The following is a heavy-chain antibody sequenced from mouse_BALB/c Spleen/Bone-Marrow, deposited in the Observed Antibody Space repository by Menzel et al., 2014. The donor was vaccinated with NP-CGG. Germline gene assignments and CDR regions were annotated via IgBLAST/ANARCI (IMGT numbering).Heavy chain of an antibody. J-gene: IGHJ2*01. Sequence: VQLQKSGAELAKPGASVMLSCKASGYTFTSYWMPWVKQRPGQGLEWIGYINPSTGYTEYNQKFKDKATLTADKSSSTAYKQLSSLTSEDSAVYYCARERYAGYYFDYLGQGTTLTISS. CDR2: INPSTGYT. CDR3: ARERYAGYYFDY. D-gene: IGHD2-3*01. CDR1: GYTFTSYW. V-gene: IGHV1-7*01.